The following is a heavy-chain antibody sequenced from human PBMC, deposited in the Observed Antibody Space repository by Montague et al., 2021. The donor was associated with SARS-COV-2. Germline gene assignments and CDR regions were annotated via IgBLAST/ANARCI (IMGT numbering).Heavy chain of an antibody. D-gene: IGHD6-19*01. CDR1: GFTFSSYG. Sequence: SLRLSCAASGFTFSSYGMHWVRQAPGKRLEWVAVMWYDGSNKYYADSVKGRFTISRDNSKNTLYLQMNSLRAEDTAVYYCARAVAGGWYFDLWGRGTLVTVSS. CDR2: MWYDGSNK. J-gene: IGHJ2*01. V-gene: IGHV3-33*01. CDR3: ARAVAGGWYFDL.